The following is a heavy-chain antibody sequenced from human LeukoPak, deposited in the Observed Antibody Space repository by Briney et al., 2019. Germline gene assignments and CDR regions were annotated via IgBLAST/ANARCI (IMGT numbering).Heavy chain of an antibody. V-gene: IGHV4-4*07. Sequence: SETLSLTCTVSGGSISSYYWSWIRQPAGKGLEWIGRIYTSGSTNYNPSLKSRVTMSVDTSKNQFSLKLSSVTAADTAVYYCARGRQSGHDTEGFDYWGQGILVTVSS. J-gene: IGHJ4*02. CDR2: IYTSGST. CDR1: GGSISSYY. D-gene: IGHD3-3*01. CDR3: ARGRQSGHDTEGFDY.